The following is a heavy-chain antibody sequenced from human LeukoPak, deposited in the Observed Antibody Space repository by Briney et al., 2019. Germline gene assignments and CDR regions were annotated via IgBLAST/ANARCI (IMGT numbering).Heavy chain of an antibody. CDR3: ARDYFGSSWYSFDY. J-gene: IGHJ4*02. V-gene: IGHV3-7*03. CDR1: GFTFSSYG. CDR2: IKQDGSEK. Sequence: GGSLRLSCAASGFTFSSYGIRWVRQAPGKGLEWVANIKQDGSEKYYVDSVKGRFTISRDNAKNSLYLQMNSLRAEDTAVYYCARDYFGSSWYSFDYWGQGTLVTVSS. D-gene: IGHD6-13*01.